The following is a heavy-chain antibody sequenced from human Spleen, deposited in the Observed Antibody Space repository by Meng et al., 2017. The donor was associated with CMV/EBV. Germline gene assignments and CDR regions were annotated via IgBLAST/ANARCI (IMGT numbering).Heavy chain of an antibody. D-gene: IGHD2/OR15-2a*01. CDR2: FGGTGGGT. Sequence: LSCTASGFTFSSSVMNWVRQAPGKGLEWVSSFGGTGGGTYYADSVKGRFTSSRDNSKNNLYLQLNSLRAEDTAIYYCEKGTSFHLDSWGQGTLVTVSS. V-gene: IGHV3-23*01. J-gene: IGHJ4*02. CDR1: GFTFSSSV. CDR3: EKGTSFHLDS.